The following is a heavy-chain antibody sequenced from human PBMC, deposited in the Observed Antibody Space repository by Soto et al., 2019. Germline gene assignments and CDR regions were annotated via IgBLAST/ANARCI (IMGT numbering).Heavy chain of an antibody. CDR1: GGTFSSYA. V-gene: IGHV1-69*06. Sequence: GASVKVSCKASGGTFSSYAISWVRQAPGQGLEWMGGIIPIFGTANYAQKFQGRVTITADKSTSTAYMELSSLRSEDTAVYYCARDGYYYDSSGPKLPEFDPWGQGTLVTVSS. D-gene: IGHD3-22*01. CDR3: ARDGYYYDSSGPKLPEFDP. CDR2: IIPIFGTA. J-gene: IGHJ5*02.